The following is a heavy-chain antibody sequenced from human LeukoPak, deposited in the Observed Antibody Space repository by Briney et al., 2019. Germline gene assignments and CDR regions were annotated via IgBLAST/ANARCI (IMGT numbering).Heavy chain of an antibody. J-gene: IGHJ6*03. CDR2: IYYSGST. CDR3: ARATSYYYYYMDV. V-gene: IGHV4-59*12. CDR1: RGSLSSYY. Sequence: SETLSLTCTVSRGSLSSYYWSWVRQPPGKGLEWIGYIYYSGSTNYNPSLKSRVTISVDTSKNQFSLKLSSVTAADTAVYCCARATSYYYYYMDVWGKGTTVTVSS.